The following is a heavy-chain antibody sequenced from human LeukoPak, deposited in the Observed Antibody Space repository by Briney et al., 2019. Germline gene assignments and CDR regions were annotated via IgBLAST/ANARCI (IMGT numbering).Heavy chain of an antibody. J-gene: IGHJ4*02. Sequence: SETLSLTCTASGGSISSYYWSWIRQPPGKGLEWIGYIYYSGITNYNPSLKSQVTISVVTSKNQFSPKLSSVTAADTAVYYCARVEPDISSTLEVFDYWGQGTLVTVSS. D-gene: IGHD6-6*01. V-gene: IGHV4-59*01. CDR2: IYYSGIT. CDR1: GGSISSYY. CDR3: ARVEPDISSTLEVFDY.